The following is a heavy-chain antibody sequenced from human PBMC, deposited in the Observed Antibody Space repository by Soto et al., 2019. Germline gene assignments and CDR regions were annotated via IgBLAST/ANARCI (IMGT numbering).Heavy chain of an antibody. J-gene: IGHJ1*01. CDR3: ARAPYRLRRYCSGGSCYFAEYFQH. V-gene: IGHV1-69*13. D-gene: IGHD2-15*01. CDR1: GGTFSSYA. CDR2: IIPIFGTA. Sequence: SVKVSCKASGGTFSSYAISWVRQAPGQGLEWMGGIIPIFGTANYAQKYQGRVTITADESTSTAYMELSSLRSEDTAVYYCARAPYRLRRYCSGGSCYFAEYFQHWGQGTLVTVSS.